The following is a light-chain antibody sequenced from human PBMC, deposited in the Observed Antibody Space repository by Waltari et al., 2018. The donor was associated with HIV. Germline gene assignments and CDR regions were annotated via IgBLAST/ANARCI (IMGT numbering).Light chain of an antibody. V-gene: IGLV2-14*03. CDR3: SSYVSTKNVL. CDR2: HVN. J-gene: IGLJ2*01. Sequence: QSALTQPASLSGSHGQSITISCSGRSSDLGGDNDSSWYQQHPGKAPKLIIYHVNHRPSGISDRFSGSRSGNTASLTISGLQAEDEAIYYCSSYVSTKNVLFGGGTKVTVV. CDR1: SSDLGGDND.